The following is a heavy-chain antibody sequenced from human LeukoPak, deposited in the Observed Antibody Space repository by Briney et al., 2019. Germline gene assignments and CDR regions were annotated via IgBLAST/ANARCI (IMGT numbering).Heavy chain of an antibody. CDR1: GYSFTSYW. J-gene: IGHJ4*02. CDR2: IYPGDSDT. D-gene: IGHD6-19*01. Sequence: AGESLKISCKGSGYSFTSYWIGWVRQMPGKGLEWMGIIYPGDSDTRYSPSFQGQVTISADKSISTAYLQWSSLKASDTAMYYCARSMDPSVAGLDYWGQGTLVTVSS. CDR3: ARSMDPSVAGLDY. V-gene: IGHV5-51*01.